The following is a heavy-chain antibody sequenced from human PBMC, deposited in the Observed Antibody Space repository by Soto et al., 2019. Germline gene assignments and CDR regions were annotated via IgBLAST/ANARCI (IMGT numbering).Heavy chain of an antibody. V-gene: IGHV1-2*04. D-gene: IGHD3-10*01. CDR1: GYTFTVYY. CDR3: ARAPRGYYYYMDV. CDR2: INPNSGGT. Sequence: ASVKVSCKASGYTFTVYYMHCVRQAPGQGLEWMGWINPNSGGTNYAQKFQGWVTMTRDTSISTAYMELSRLRSDDTAVYYCARAPRGYYYYMDVWGKGTTVTVSS. J-gene: IGHJ6*03.